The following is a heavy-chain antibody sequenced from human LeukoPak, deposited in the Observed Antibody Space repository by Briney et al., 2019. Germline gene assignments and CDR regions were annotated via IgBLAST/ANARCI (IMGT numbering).Heavy chain of an antibody. Sequence: GGSLRLSCAASGFTLSSYGMNWVRQAPGKGLEWVSYVSSSRSTTYYADPVKGRFTISRDNAKNSLYLQMNSLRAEDTALYYCAISATARGGFDYWGQGTLVTVSS. D-gene: IGHD1-14*01. CDR1: GFTLSSYG. CDR3: AISATARGGFDY. J-gene: IGHJ4*02. CDR2: VSSSRSTT. V-gene: IGHV3-48*04.